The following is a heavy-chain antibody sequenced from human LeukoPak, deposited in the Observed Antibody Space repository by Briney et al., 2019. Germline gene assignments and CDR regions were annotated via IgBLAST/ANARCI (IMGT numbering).Heavy chain of an antibody. Sequence: ASVKVSCKTSGYTFTSYGVIWVRQAPGQGLEWMGWISGYNDNTKYTQKLQGRVTMTTDTSTSTAYMELRSLRSDDTAVYYCARATGRVVRGITWRYFDYWGQGTLVTVSS. CDR1: GYTFTSYG. J-gene: IGHJ4*02. CDR3: ARATGRVVRGITWRYFDY. D-gene: IGHD3-10*01. V-gene: IGHV1-18*01. CDR2: ISGYNDNT.